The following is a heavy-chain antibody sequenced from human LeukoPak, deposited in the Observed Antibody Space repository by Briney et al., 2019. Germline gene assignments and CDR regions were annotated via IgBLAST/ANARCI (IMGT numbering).Heavy chain of an antibody. CDR2: IRSKANSYAT. V-gene: IGHV3-73*01. J-gene: IGHJ6*03. CDR1: GFTFSGSA. D-gene: IGHD1-26*01. Sequence: GGSLRLSCAASGFTFSGSAMHWVRQASGKGLEWVGRIRSKANSYATAYAASVKGRFTISRDDSKNTAYLQMNSLKTEDTAVYYCTARERYYYYYMDVWGKGTTVTISS. CDR3: TARERYYYYYMDV.